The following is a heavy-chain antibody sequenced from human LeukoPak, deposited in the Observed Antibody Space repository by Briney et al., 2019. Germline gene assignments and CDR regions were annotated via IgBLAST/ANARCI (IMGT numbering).Heavy chain of an antibody. V-gene: IGHV4-30-2*03. CDR1: GDSISSSAYS. CDR2: IYDSGRT. CDR3: ARHYGP. D-gene: IGHD3-10*01. J-gene: IGHJ5*02. Sequence: PSQTLSLTCAVSGDSISSSAYSWSWIRQPPGKGLEWIGFIYDSGRTLYNPSLKSRVTISVDTSKNQFSLKLNSVTAADTAVYYCARHYGPWGQGTLVTVSS.